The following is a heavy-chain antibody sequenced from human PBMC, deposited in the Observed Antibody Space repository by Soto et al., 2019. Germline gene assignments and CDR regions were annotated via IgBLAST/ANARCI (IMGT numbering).Heavy chain of an antibody. D-gene: IGHD3-3*02. Sequence: PSETLSLTCTVSVDSIISSDFCWGWVRQPPGKGLEWIGSIFYLASSYYNPSLKSRVTMSVDTSKNQFSLRLRSVTAADTALYFCARHSLALRKNNWFDPWGQGIMVTVSS. J-gene: IGHJ5*02. CDR2: IFYLASS. V-gene: IGHV4-39*01. CDR1: VDSIISSDFC. CDR3: ARHSLALRKNNWFDP.